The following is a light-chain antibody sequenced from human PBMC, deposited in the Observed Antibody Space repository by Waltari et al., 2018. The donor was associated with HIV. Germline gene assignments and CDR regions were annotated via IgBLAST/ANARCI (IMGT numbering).Light chain of an antibody. J-gene: IGLJ3*02. CDR1: SSDVGDYNY. CDR2: DIT. V-gene: IGLV2-11*01. Sequence: HSALTQPRSVSGSPGQSVTISCTGTSSDVGDYNYVYWYQPHPGKAPKLLIFDITKRPSGVPDRFSGSKSGNTASLTISGLHLEDEANYYCCSYAGTYTWVFGGGTTLTVL. CDR3: CSYAGTYTWV.